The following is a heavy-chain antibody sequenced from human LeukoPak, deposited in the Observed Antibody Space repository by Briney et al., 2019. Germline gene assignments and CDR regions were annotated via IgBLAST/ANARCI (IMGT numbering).Heavy chain of an antibody. Sequence: SETLSLTCAVYGGSFSGYYWSWIRQPPGKGLEWIGEINHSGSTNYNPSLKSRVTISVDTSKNQFSLKLRSVTAADTAVYYCARTTEGYAGGPGYSYYYYMDVWGKGTTVTVSS. CDR2: INHSGST. D-gene: IGHD5-12*01. CDR3: ARTTEGYAGGPGYSYYYYMDV. V-gene: IGHV4-34*01. CDR1: GGSFSGYY. J-gene: IGHJ6*03.